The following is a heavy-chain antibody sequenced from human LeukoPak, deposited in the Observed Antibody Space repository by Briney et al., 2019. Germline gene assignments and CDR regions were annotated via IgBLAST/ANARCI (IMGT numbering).Heavy chain of an antibody. D-gene: IGHD1/OR15-1a*01. CDR3: ARQGRTFPYYIDV. V-gene: IGHV4-59*01. CDR2: IHYSGST. J-gene: IGHJ6*03. CDR1: ADSINNYY. Sequence: SETLSLTCSVSADSINNYYWSWIRQPPGKGLEWIGFIHYSGSTNYNPSLKSRLTISVDTSKNQFSLRLNSVTAADTALYYCARQGRTFPYYIDVWGKGTTVTVSS.